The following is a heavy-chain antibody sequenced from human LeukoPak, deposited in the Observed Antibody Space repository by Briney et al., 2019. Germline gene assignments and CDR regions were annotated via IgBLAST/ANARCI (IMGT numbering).Heavy chain of an antibody. D-gene: IGHD2-21*01. J-gene: IGHJ4*02. CDR3: AMPIAYCGGDCYSPFDY. V-gene: IGHV3-23*01. Sequence: PGGSLRLSCAASGFTFSSYAMSWVRQAPGKGLEWVSAISGSGGSTYYADSVKGRFTISRDNSKNTLYPQMNSLRAEDTAVYYCAMPIAYCGGDCYSPFDYWGQGTLVTVSS. CDR2: ISGSGGST. CDR1: GFTFSSYA.